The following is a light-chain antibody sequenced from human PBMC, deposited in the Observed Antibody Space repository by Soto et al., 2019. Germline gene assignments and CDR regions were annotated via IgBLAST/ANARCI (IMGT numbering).Light chain of an antibody. CDR1: SSDVGGYIY. CDR3: SSYSTATKGVL. V-gene: IGLV2-14*01. J-gene: IGLJ2*01. Sequence: QSALTQPASVSGSPGQSITISCTGTSSDVGGYIYVSWFQHHPGKAPKLMIYEVSNRPSGVSNRFSGSRSDNTASLTISGLQTEDEDIYYCSSYSTATKGVLFGGGTKVTVL. CDR2: EVS.